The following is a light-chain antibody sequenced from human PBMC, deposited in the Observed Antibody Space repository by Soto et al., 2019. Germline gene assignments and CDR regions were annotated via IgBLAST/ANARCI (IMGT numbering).Light chain of an antibody. J-gene: IGLJ2*01. CDR2: GNS. Sequence: QSVLTQPPSVSGAPGQRVTISCTGSRSNIGAGYDVHWYQQLPGTAPKLLIYGNSNRPSGVPDRFSGSKSGTSASLAITGLHSEDEADYYCQSYDSSLSGPVVFGGGTKLTVL. CDR3: QSYDSSLSGPVV. CDR1: RSNIGAGYD. V-gene: IGLV1-40*01.